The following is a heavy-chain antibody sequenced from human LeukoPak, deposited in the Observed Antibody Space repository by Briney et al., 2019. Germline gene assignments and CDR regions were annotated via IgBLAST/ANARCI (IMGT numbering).Heavy chain of an antibody. CDR3: ARDRGFGQADV. CDR2: IKQDGGEK. J-gene: IGHJ6*04. V-gene: IGHV3-7*01. D-gene: IGHD3-10*01. CDR1: GFTFSGYR. Sequence: PGGSLRLSCAASGFTFSGYRMSWLRQAPGKGLEWVANIKQDGGEKYYVDSVKGRFTISRDNAKNSLYLQMNSLRAEDTAVYYCARDRGFGQADVWGKGTTVTVSS.